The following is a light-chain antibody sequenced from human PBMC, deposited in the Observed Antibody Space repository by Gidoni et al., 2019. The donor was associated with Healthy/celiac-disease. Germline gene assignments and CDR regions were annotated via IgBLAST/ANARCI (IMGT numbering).Light chain of an antibody. J-gene: IGKJ5*01. CDR1: QSVSSY. V-gene: IGKV3-11*01. CDR3: QQRSNWPPSIT. Sequence: ILFTLSPATLSLSPGERATLSCRASQSVSSYLAWYQQKHGQAPRLLIYDASNRATGIPARLSGSGSGTDFTLTISSLEPEDFAVYYCQQRSNWPPSITFGQGTRLEIK. CDR2: DAS.